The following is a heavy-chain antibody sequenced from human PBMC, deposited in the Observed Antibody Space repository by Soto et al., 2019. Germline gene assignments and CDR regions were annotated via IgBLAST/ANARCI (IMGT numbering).Heavy chain of an antibody. CDR1: GYTFTSYG. Sequence: ASVKVSCKASGYTFTSYGISWVRQAPGQGLEWMGWISAYNGNTNYAQKLQGRVTTTTDTSTSTAYMELRSLRSDDTAVYYCARERVDIVVVPAATRIYGMDVWGQGTTVTVSS. J-gene: IGHJ6*02. CDR2: ISAYNGNT. D-gene: IGHD2-2*01. CDR3: ARERVDIVVVPAATRIYGMDV. V-gene: IGHV1-18*04.